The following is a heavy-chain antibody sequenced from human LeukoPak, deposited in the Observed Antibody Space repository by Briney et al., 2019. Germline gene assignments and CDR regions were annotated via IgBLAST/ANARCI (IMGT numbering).Heavy chain of an antibody. CDR3: ARGEYSDDWPDLFY. J-gene: IGHJ4*02. CDR1: GFTFSNYA. Sequence: GGSLRLSCAASGFTFSNYAMHWVRQAPGKGLEWIAVISYDGNYKYYADSVKGRFTISRDNSKNTLFLQVNSLRIEDTAVYYCARGEYSDDWPDLFYWGQGTLVTVSA. V-gene: IGHV3-30*04. D-gene: IGHD1-26*01. CDR2: ISYDGNYK.